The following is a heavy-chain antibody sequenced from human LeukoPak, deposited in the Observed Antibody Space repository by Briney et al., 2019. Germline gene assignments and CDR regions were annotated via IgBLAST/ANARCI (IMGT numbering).Heavy chain of an antibody. D-gene: IGHD1-7*01. Sequence: SQTLSLTCTVSGGSISSGGYYWSWIRQHPGKGLEWIGYIYYSGSTYYNPSLKSRVTISVDTSKNQFSLELSSVTAADTAVYYCARMVNWNYDYWGQGTLVTVSS. CDR1: GGSISSGGYY. V-gene: IGHV4-31*03. CDR2: IYYSGST. J-gene: IGHJ4*02. CDR3: ARMVNWNYDY.